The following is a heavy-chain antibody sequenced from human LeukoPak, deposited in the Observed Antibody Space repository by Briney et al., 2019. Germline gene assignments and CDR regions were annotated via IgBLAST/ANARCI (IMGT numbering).Heavy chain of an antibody. D-gene: IGHD1-7*01. V-gene: IGHV3-48*03. J-gene: IGHJ6*03. Sequence: PGGSLRLSCAASGFSISSYEMNWVRQAPGKGLEWVSYISSSGSTIYYADSVKGRFTISRDNAKNSLYLKMNSLRAEDTAVYYCARVELAPYYYYMDVWGKGTTVTVSS. CDR2: ISSSGSTI. CDR1: GFSISSYE. CDR3: ARVELAPYYYYMDV.